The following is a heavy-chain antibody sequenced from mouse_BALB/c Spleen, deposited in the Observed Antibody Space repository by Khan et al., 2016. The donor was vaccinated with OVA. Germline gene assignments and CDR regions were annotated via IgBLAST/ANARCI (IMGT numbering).Heavy chain of an antibody. V-gene: IGHV5-6-4*01. CDR2: ITSGGSYT. Sequence: EVELVESGGGLVKPGGSLRLSCEASGFTFSSYPMSWVRQTPEKRLEWVATITSGGSYTYYPDSVPGRFTISRDTAKNPLYLQRSRLKSEEAAIYYCTRDRNYYGSSFYLDYWGQGTTLTVSS. J-gene: IGHJ2*01. CDR1: GFTFSSYP. D-gene: IGHD1-1*01. CDR3: TRDRNYYGSSFYLDY.